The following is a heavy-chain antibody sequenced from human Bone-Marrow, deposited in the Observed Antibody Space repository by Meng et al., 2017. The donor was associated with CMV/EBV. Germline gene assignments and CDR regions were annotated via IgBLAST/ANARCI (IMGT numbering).Heavy chain of an antibody. CDR2: ISSSSSYI. J-gene: IGHJ6*01. V-gene: IGHV3-21*01. CDR3: ARVSATAMVLIYYGMDV. Sequence: GGSLRLSCAASGFTFSSYSMNWVRQAPGKGLEWVSSISSSSSYIYYADSVKGRFTISRDNAKNSLYLQMNSLRAEDTAVYYCARVSATAMVLIYYGMDVWGPGTTVTVSS. CDR1: GFTFSSYS. D-gene: IGHD5-18*01.